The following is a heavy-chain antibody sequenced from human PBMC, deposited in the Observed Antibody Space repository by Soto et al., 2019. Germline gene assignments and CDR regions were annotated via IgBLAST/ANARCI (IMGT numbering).Heavy chain of an antibody. CDR1: GGSFSGYY. J-gene: IGHJ6*03. CDR2: INHSGST. CDR3: ASYGSGDYYYYYRDV. V-gene: IGHV4-34*01. D-gene: IGHD3-10*01. Sequence: SETLSLTCAVYGGSFSGYYWSWIRQPPGKGLEWIGEINHSGSTNYNPSLKSRVTISVDTSKNQFSLKLSSVTAADTAVYYCASYGSGDYYYYYRDVWDKGTTVTVSS.